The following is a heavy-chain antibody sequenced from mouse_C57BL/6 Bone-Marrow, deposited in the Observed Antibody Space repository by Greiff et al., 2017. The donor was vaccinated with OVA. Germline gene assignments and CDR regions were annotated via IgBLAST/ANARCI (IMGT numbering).Heavy chain of an antibody. CDR2: INPNNGGT. V-gene: IGHV1-18*01. D-gene: IGHD1-2*01. CDR1: GYTFTDYN. J-gene: IGHJ3*01. CDR3: ARSRRLPFAY. Sequence: EVMLVESGPELVKPGASVKIPCKASGYTFTDYNMDWVKQSHGKSLEWIGDINPNNGGTIYNQKFKGKATLTVDKSSSTAYMELRSLTSEDTAVYYCARSRRLPFAYWGQGTLVTVSA.